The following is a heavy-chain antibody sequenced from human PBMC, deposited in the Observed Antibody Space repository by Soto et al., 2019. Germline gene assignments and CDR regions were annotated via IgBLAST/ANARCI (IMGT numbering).Heavy chain of an antibody. CDR3: ANRGDSSSGGY. Sequence: EVQLLESGGGLVQPGGSLRLSCAASGFTFSSYAMSWVRQAPGKGLEWVSAISGSGGSTYYADSVKGRFTISRDNSKNTQYLQMNSLRGEDTAVYYCANRGDSSSGGYWGQGTVVTVSS. V-gene: IGHV3-23*01. CDR1: GFTFSSYA. CDR2: ISGSGGST. J-gene: IGHJ4*02. D-gene: IGHD3-22*01.